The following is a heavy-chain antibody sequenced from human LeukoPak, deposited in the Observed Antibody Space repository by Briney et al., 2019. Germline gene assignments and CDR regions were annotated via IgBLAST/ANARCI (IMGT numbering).Heavy chain of an antibody. Sequence: GGSLRLSCAASGFTFSGYAMHWVRQAPGKGLEWVAVISYDGSNKYYADSVKGRFTISRDNSKNTLYLQMNSLRAEDTAVYYCARDRMDSSGWFDYWGQGTLVTVSS. CDR3: ARDRMDSSGWFDY. J-gene: IGHJ5*01. D-gene: IGHD6-19*01. V-gene: IGHV3-30-3*01. CDR2: ISYDGSNK. CDR1: GFTFSGYA.